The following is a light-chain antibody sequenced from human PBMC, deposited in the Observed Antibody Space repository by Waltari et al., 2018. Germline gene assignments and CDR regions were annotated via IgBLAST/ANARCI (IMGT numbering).Light chain of an antibody. V-gene: IGLV2-14*01. CDR1: SRDVGGYHY. CDR3: SSYTRSSTFAV. CDR2: DVS. Sequence: QSALTQPASVSGSPGQSITISCTGTSRDVGGYHYVSWYQQHPGKAPKLMIYDVSKRPSGVSNRFSGSKSGNTASLTISGLQAEDEADYYCSSYTRSSTFAVFGGGTKLTVL. J-gene: IGLJ2*01.